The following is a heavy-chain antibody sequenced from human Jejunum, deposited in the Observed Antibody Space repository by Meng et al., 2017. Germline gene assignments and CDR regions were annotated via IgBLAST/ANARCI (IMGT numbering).Heavy chain of an antibody. V-gene: IGHV3-13*01. J-gene: IGHJ4*02. Sequence: LVEARGGRVQAGGALAILLCRLQFHLRKLRHALVPPSSGESAGWFSAIGTVGDTYYPASVKGRFTVSRDNSKNTLYLQLNSLRADDTAVYYCARYRSGSSDYWGPGTLVTVSS. CDR2: IGTVGDT. CDR1: FHLRKLR. D-gene: IGHD6-19*01. CDR3: ARYRSGSSDY.